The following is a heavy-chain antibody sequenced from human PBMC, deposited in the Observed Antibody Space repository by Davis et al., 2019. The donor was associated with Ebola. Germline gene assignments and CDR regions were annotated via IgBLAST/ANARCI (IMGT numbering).Heavy chain of an antibody. CDR1: GGSISSGGYY. Sequence: SETLSLTCTVSGGSISSGGYYWSWIRQHPGKGLEWLGHIYYTGSTEYNPSLEGRLTMSVDTSKNQLSLELTSVIAADTAVYYCARLGRDVVVPAVILDFDYWGQGILVAVSS. D-gene: IGHD2-2*01. CDR3: ARLGRDVVVPAVILDFDY. CDR2: IYYTGST. V-gene: IGHV4-31*03. J-gene: IGHJ4*02.